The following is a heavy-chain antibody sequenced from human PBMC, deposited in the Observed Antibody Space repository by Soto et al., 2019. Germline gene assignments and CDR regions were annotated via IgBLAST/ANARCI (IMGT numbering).Heavy chain of an antibody. Sequence: SETLSLTCTVSGGSISSSSYYLGWIRQPPGKGLEWIGSIYYSGSTYYNPSLKSRVTISVDTSKNQFSLKLSSVTAADTAVYYCARLRYFGYGSGSHFAFDIWGQGTMVTVSS. CDR3: ARLRYFGYGSGSHFAFDI. J-gene: IGHJ3*02. V-gene: IGHV4-39*01. CDR1: GGSISSSSYY. CDR2: IYYSGST. D-gene: IGHD3-10*01.